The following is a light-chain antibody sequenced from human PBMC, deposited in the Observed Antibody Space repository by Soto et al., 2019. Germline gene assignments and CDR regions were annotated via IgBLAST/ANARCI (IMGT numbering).Light chain of an antibody. CDR3: QQYNNLPPDT. V-gene: IGKV3-15*01. Sequence: EIILTQSPASLSVSPGDRATLSCRASQSVNNNLAWYQQKPGQAPRLLIYGASTRATGIPGRFRGSGSGTEFTLSITSLQSDDFAVYFCQQYNNLPPDTFGQGNKLEIK. CDR1: QSVNNN. J-gene: IGKJ2*01. CDR2: GAS.